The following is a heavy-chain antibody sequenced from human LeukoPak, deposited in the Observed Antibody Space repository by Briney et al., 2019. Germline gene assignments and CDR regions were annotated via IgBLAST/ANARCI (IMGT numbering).Heavy chain of an antibody. J-gene: IGHJ5*02. Sequence: GASVKVSCKASGYTFTGYYMHWVRQAPGQGLEWMGRINPNSGGTNYAQKFQGRVTMTRDTSISTAYMELSSLRSEDTAVYYCARGSRYSLKNWFDPWGQGTLVTVSS. D-gene: IGHD5-18*01. V-gene: IGHV1-2*06. CDR2: INPNSGGT. CDR3: ARGSRYSLKNWFDP. CDR1: GYTFTGYY.